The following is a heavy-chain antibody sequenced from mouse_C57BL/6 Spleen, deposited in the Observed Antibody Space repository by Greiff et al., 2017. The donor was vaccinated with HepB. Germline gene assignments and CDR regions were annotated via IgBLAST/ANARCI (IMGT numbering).Heavy chain of an antibody. D-gene: IGHD1-1*01. V-gene: IGHV1-69*01. CDR3: ARSWSYYYGSSYWFAY. Sequence: QVQLQQPGAELVMPGASVKLSCKASGYTFTSYWMHWVKQRPGQGLEWIGEIDPSDSYTNYNQKFKGKSTLTVDKSSSTAYMQLSSLASEDSAVYYCARSWSYYYGSSYWFAYWGQGTLVTVSA. CDR2: IDPSDSYT. J-gene: IGHJ3*01. CDR1: GYTFTSYW.